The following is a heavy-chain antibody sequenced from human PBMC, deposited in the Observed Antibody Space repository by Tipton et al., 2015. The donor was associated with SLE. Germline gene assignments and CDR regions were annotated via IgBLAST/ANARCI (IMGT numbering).Heavy chain of an antibody. V-gene: IGHV1-69*01. CDR3: ARVKSDNGDISWYFDY. D-gene: IGHD4-17*01. CDR1: GGTFTTYA. CDR2: IIPMFATA. J-gene: IGHJ4*02. Sequence: QVQLVQSGAEVKKPGSSVKVSCKASGGTFTTYAISWVRQAPGQGLEWMGGIIPMFATANYAQKFQGRVTITADESTSTSYMELSSLRSEDTAIYYCARVKSDNGDISWYFDYWGQGTLVTVSS.